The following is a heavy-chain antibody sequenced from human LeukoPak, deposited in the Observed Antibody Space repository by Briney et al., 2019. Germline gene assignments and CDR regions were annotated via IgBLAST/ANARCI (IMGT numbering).Heavy chain of an antibody. Sequence: PSETLSLTCTVSGGPISSSSYYWGWIRQPPGKGLEWIGSIYYSGSTYYNPSLKSRVTISVDTSKNQFSLKLSSVTAADTAVYYCARQSQSSSLWPWGQGTLVTVSS. CDR3: ARQSQSSSLWP. CDR1: GGPISSSSYY. V-gene: IGHV4-39*01. J-gene: IGHJ5*02. CDR2: IYYSGST. D-gene: IGHD6-13*01.